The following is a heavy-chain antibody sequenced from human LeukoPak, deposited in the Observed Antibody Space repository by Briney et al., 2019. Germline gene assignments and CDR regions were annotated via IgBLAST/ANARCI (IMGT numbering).Heavy chain of an antibody. CDR3: AKGPPYGDYPYYFDS. Sequence: GGSLRLSCAASGFTFSSYAMSWVRQAPGKGLEWVSAISGSGGSTYYADSMKGRFTISRDNSKNTLYLQMNSLRAEDTAVYYCAKGPPYGDYPYYFDSWGQGTLVTVSS. CDR2: ISGSGGST. D-gene: IGHD4-17*01. CDR1: GFTFSSYA. J-gene: IGHJ4*02. V-gene: IGHV3-23*01.